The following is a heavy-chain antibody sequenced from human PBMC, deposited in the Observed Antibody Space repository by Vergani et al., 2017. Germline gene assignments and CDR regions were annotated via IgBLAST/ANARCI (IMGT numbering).Heavy chain of an antibody. Sequence: EVQLLESGGGLVQPGGSLRLSCAASGFTFSSYAMSWVRQAPGKGLERVSGIIWNSGSIGYADSVKGRFTISRDNAKNSLYLQMNSLRAEDTALYYCAKAHSVAAAGFDYWGQGTLVTVSS. D-gene: IGHD6-13*01. V-gene: IGHV3-9*01. CDR1: GFTFSSYA. J-gene: IGHJ4*02. CDR3: AKAHSVAAAGFDY. CDR2: IIWNSGSI.